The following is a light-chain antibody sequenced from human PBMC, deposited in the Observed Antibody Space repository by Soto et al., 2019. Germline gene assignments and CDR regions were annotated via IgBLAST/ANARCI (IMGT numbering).Light chain of an antibody. CDR1: QSVSSN. CDR3: QQYNNWPPDRT. Sequence: EIVMTQSPATLSVSPGERATLSCRASQSVSSNLAWYQQKPGQAPRLLIYDASTRATGIPARFSGSGSGTEFTLTISSLQSEDFAIYFYQQYNNWPPDRTFGQGTKVEIK. J-gene: IGKJ1*01. V-gene: IGKV3-15*01. CDR2: DAS.